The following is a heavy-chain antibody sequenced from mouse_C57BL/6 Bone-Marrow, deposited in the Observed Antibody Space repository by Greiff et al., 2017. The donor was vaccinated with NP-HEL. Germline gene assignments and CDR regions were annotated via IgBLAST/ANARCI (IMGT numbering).Heavy chain of an antibody. J-gene: IGHJ3*01. CDR3: TRSYGSSWAWFAY. Sequence: QVQLQQSGAELVRPGASVTLSCKASGYTFTDYEMHWVKQTPVHGLEWIGAIDPETGGTAYNQKFKGKAILTADKSSSTAYMELRSLTSEDSAVYYCTRSYGSSWAWFAYWGQGTLVTVSA. V-gene: IGHV1-15*01. CDR1: GYTFTDYE. CDR2: IDPETGGT. D-gene: IGHD1-1*01.